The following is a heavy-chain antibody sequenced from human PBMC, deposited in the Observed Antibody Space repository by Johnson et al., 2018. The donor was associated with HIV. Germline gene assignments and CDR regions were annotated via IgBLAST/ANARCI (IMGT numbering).Heavy chain of an antibody. CDR3: ARAAPNAFDI. CDR1: GFTFSSFG. D-gene: IGHD6-6*01. Sequence: QVQLVESGGGVVQPGGSLRLSCTASGFTFSSFGMHWVRQAPGKGLEWVAFIRFDGSNTYNADSVKGRFTISRDNSKNTLYLQMNSLRVEDTAVYYCARAAPNAFDIWGQGTMVTVSS. CDR2: IRFDGSNT. J-gene: IGHJ3*02. V-gene: IGHV3-30*02.